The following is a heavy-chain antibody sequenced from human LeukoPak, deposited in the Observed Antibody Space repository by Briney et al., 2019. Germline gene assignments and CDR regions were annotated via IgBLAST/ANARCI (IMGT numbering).Heavy chain of an antibody. J-gene: IGHJ5*02. V-gene: IGHV1-3*03. Sequence: ASVKVSCKASGYTSTSYALHWVRQAPGQRLEWMGYINTGNGNTKYSQEFQGRVTITRDTSASTAYMELSSLRSEDMAVYYCARGAKFRSYGSGTYYTSLPFDPWGQGTLVTVSS. D-gene: IGHD3-10*01. CDR3: ARGAKFRSYGSGTYYTSLPFDP. CDR1: GYTSTSYA. CDR2: INTGNGNT.